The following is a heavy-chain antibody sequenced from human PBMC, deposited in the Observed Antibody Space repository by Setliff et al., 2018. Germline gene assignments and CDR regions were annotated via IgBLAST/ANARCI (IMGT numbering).Heavy chain of an antibody. CDR3: ARGRNIAARLLDS. J-gene: IGHJ5*01. D-gene: IGHD6-6*01. Sequence: PSETLSLTCAAYGGTFSDYHWTWIRQSPEKGLEWIGEINHRGSTNYNPSLKSRVTISIDTSRDQFSLKLNSMTTADTAVYYCARGRNIAARLLDSWGQGTLVTVSS. CDR1: GGTFSDYH. CDR2: INHRGST. V-gene: IGHV4-34*01.